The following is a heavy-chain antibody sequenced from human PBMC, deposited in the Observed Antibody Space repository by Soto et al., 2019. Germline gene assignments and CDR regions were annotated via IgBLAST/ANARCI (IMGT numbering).Heavy chain of an antibody. Sequence: ASVKVSCKASGYTFTSYVISWVRQAAVQGLEWMGWISAYNGNTNYAQKLQGRVTMTTDTSTSTAYMELRSLRSDDTAVYYCARVLRYFDLYDAFDIWGQGTMVTVSS. D-gene: IGHD3-9*01. CDR1: GYTFTSYV. J-gene: IGHJ3*02. V-gene: IGHV1-18*01. CDR3: ARVLRYFDLYDAFDI. CDR2: ISAYNGNT.